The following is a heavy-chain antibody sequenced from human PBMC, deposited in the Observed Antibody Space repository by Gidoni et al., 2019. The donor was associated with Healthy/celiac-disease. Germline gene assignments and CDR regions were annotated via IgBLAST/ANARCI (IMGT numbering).Heavy chain of an antibody. V-gene: IGHV3-30*01. J-gene: IGHJ3*02. CDR3: ARDKGYSGYDCCAFDI. D-gene: IGHD5-12*01. Sequence: GFTFSSYAIHWVRQAPGKGLEWVAVISYDGSNKYYADSVKGRFTISRDNSKNTLYLQMNSLRAEDTAVYYCARDKGYSGYDCCAFDIGGQGTMFTVSS. CDR2: ISYDGSNK. CDR1: GFTFSSYA.